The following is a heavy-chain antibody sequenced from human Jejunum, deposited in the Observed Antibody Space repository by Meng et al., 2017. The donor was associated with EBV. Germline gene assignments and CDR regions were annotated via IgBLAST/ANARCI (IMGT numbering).Heavy chain of an antibody. D-gene: IGHD2-2*01. CDR1: GSPVCSSY. J-gene: IGHJ4*02. V-gene: IGHV3-53*01. CDR2: IYGDGRT. CDR3: ARKYGGDY. Sequence: VESEGGLSPTVGYCGLSWSPSGSPVCSSYMSWVCQAPWKGLEWVSFIYGDGRTYYADSVKGRFTISRDSSKTTIYLQMNSLRVDDTALYYCARKYGGDYWGQGTLVTVSS.